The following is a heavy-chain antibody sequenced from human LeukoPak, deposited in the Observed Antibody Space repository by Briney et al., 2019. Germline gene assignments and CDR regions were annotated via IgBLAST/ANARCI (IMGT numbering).Heavy chain of an antibody. D-gene: IGHD3-10*01. V-gene: IGHV3-33*01. CDR1: GFTFSSYG. Sequence: PGGSPRLSCAASGFTFSSYGMHWVPQAPGKGRGWVGVIWYDGSNKYYADSVKGRFTISRDNSKNTLYLQMNSLRAEDTAVYYCARGIGAITMVRGVIIRSNWFDPWGQGTLVTVSS. CDR2: IWYDGSNK. J-gene: IGHJ5*02. CDR3: ARGIGAITMVRGVIIRSNWFDP.